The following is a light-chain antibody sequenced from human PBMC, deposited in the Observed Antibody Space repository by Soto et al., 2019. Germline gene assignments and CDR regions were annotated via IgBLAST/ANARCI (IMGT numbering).Light chain of an antibody. J-gene: IGKJ5*01. Sequence: EIVLTQSPGTLSLSPGERATLSCRAGQSVSSSNLAWYQQRPGQAPRLLIYGASNRATGIPDRFSGSGSGTDFTLTISRLEPEDFAVYYCQQYGSSLVTFGQGTRLEIK. CDR1: QSVSSSN. CDR2: GAS. V-gene: IGKV3-20*01. CDR3: QQYGSSLVT.